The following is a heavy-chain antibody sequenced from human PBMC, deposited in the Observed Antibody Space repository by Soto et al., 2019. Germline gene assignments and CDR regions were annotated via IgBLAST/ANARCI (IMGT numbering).Heavy chain of an antibody. CDR1: GFTFSSYG. V-gene: IGHV3-33*01. CDR2: IWYDGSNK. J-gene: IGHJ4*02. CDR3: ARSLSWYPPFDY. Sequence: QVQLVESGGGVVQPGRSLRLSCAASGFTFSSYGMHWVRQAPGKGLEWVAVIWYDGSNKYYADSVKGRFTISRGNSKNTLYLQMNSLRAEDTAVYYCARSLSWYPPFDYWGQGTLVTVSS. D-gene: IGHD6-13*01.